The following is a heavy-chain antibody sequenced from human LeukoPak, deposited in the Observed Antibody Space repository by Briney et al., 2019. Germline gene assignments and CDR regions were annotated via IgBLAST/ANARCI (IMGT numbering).Heavy chain of an antibody. CDR1: GGSFSGYY. Sequence: PSETLSLTCAVYGGSFSGYYWSWIRQPPGKGLERIGEINHSGSTNCNPSLKSRVTISVDTSKNQFSLKLSSVTAADTAVYYCARRFTVYSSPLDYWGQGTLVTVSS. CDR3: ARRFTVYSSPLDY. CDR2: INHSGST. J-gene: IGHJ4*02. V-gene: IGHV4-34*01. D-gene: IGHD6-13*01.